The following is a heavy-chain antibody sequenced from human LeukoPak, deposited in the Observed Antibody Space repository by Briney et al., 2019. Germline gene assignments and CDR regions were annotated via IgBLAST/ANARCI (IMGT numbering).Heavy chain of an antibody. CDR1: GFKFKGFW. CDR2: INNEGTNA. J-gene: IGHJ3*02. D-gene: IGHD3-16*01. V-gene: IGHV3-74*01. Sequence: GGSLRLSCVGSGFKFKGFWMHWVRQVPGKGLVWVSRINNEGTNAVYEDSVKGRFTISRDNAKNTLYLQMSSLRAEDTAVYYCAKDRLRRDAFDIWGQGTMVTVSS. CDR3: AKDRLRRDAFDI.